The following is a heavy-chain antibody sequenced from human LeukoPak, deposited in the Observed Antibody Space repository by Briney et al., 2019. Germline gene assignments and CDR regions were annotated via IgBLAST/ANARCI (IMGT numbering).Heavy chain of an antibody. CDR2: IHYSGST. CDR3: ARRGPIAVAGHFDY. CDR1: GGSISGYY. V-gene: IGHV4-59*01. Sequence: PSETLSLTCTVSGGSISGYYWSWIRQPPGKGLEWIGYIHYSGSTNYNPSLKSRVTISVDTSKSQFSLNLDSVTAADTAVYYCARRGPIAVAGHFDYWGQGTLVTVSS. J-gene: IGHJ4*02. D-gene: IGHD6-19*01.